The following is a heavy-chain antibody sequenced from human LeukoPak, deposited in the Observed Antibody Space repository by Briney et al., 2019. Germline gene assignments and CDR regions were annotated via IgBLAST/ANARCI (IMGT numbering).Heavy chain of an antibody. CDR1: GFNFGSQW. J-gene: IGHJ2*01. D-gene: IGHD2-21*02. V-gene: IGHV3-74*01. CDR2: ITGDGSST. CDR3: AKGSGHIVVVTAYLYFDL. Sequence: GGSLRLSCAASGFNFGSQWMHWARHAPGKGLVWVSRITGDGSSTSYADSVKGRFTISRDTAENTLYLQMNSLRAEDTAVYYCAKGSGHIVVVTAYLYFDLWGCGTLVTVSS.